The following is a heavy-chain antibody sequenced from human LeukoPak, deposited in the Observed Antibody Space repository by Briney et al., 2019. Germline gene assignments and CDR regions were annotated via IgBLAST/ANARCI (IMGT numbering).Heavy chain of an antibody. CDR2: INPNSGGT. J-gene: IGHJ3*02. D-gene: IGHD3-10*01. CDR3: ARVRMVRGVIDAFDI. CDR1: GYXFTGYY. V-gene: IGHV1-2*02. Sequence: EASVKVSCKASGYXFTGYYMHWVRQAPGQGLEWMGWINPNSGGTNYAQKFQGRVTMTRDTSISTAYMELSRLRSDDTAVYYCARVRMVRGVIDAFDIWGQGTMVTVSS.